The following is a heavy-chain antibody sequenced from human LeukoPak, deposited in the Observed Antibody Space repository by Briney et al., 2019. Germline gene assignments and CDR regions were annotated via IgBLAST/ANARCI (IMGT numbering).Heavy chain of an antibody. D-gene: IGHD4-17*01. V-gene: IGHV3-30*18. CDR3: AKARGHGDAFDS. Sequence: PERSLRLSCAASGFTFSSYGMHWVRQAPGKGLEWVAVISNDGRTKYYSDSVKGRFTISRDNSKNTLDLQTNSLRAEDTAVYYCAKARGHGDAFDSWGQGTLVTVSS. CDR2: ISNDGRTK. CDR1: GFTFSSYG. J-gene: IGHJ4*02.